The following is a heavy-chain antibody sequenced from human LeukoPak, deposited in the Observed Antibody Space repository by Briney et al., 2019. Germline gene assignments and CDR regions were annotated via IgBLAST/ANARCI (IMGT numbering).Heavy chain of an antibody. Sequence: SVKVSCKASGGTFSSYAISWVRQAPGQGLEWMGGIIPIFGTANYAQKFQGRVTITADESTSTAYMELSSLRSEDTAVYYCARVGYGSGSMGGYWGQGTLVTVSS. D-gene: IGHD3-10*01. J-gene: IGHJ4*02. CDR1: GGTFSSYA. CDR2: IIPIFGTA. CDR3: ARVGYGSGSMGGY. V-gene: IGHV1-69*13.